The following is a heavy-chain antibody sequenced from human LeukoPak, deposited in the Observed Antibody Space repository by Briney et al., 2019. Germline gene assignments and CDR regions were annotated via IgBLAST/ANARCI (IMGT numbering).Heavy chain of an antibody. CDR2: INPNSGGT. D-gene: IGHD6-19*01. CDR3: ATDPGYSSGAEPYFDY. J-gene: IGHJ4*02. V-gene: IGHV1-2*02. Sequence: ASVKVSCKASGYTFTSYYMHWVRQAPGQGLEWMGWINPNSGGTNYAQKFQGRVTMTRDTSISTAYMELSRLRSDDTAVYYCATDPGYSSGAEPYFDYWGQGTLVTVSS. CDR1: GYTFTSYY.